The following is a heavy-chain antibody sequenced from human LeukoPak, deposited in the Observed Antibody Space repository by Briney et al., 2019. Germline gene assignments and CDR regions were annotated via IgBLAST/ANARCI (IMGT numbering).Heavy chain of an antibody. V-gene: IGHV3-7*01. Sequence: GGSLRLSCAAPGFTFSSYWMSWVRQAPGKGLEWVANIKQDGSEKYYVDSVKGRFTISRDNAKNSLYLQMNSLRAEDTAVYYCAREITAGTTRGPYYYGMDVWGQGTTVTVSS. J-gene: IGHJ6*02. CDR1: GFTFSSYW. CDR3: AREITAGTTRGPYYYGMDV. D-gene: IGHD1-7*01. CDR2: IKQDGSEK.